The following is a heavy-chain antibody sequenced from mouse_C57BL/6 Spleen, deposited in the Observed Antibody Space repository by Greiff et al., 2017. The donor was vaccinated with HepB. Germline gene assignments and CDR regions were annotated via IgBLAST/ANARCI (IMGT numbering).Heavy chain of an antibody. V-gene: IGHV3-6*01. D-gene: IGHD1-1*01. J-gene: IGHJ2*01. CDR3: ARDPMTTVPYFDY. Sequence: EESGPGLVKPSQSLSLTCSVTGYSITSGYYWNWIRQFPGNKLEWMGYISYDGSNNYNPSLKNRISITRDTSKNQFFLKLNSVTTEDTATYYCARDPMTTVPYFDYWGQGTTLTVSS. CDR2: ISYDGSN. CDR1: GYSITSGYY.